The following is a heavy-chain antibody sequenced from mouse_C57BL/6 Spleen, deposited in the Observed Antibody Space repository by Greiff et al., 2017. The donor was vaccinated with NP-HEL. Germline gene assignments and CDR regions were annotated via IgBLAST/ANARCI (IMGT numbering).Heavy chain of an antibody. V-gene: IGHV1-76*01. CDR3: ARGELYFDY. Sequence: VQLQQSGAELVRPGASVKLSCKASGYTFTDYYINWVKQRPGQGLEWIARIYPGSGNTYYNEKFKGKATLTAEKSSSTAYMQLSSLTSDDSAVYFCARGELYFDYGGQGTTLTVSS. J-gene: IGHJ2*01. CDR1: GYTFTDYY. CDR2: IYPGSGNT. D-gene: IGHD1-3*01.